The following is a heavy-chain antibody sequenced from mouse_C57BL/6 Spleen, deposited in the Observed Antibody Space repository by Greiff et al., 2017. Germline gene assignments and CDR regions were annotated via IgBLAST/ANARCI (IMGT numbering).Heavy chain of an antibody. V-gene: IGHV2-2*01. J-gene: IGHJ4*01. Sequence: VQLQESGPGLVQPSQSLSITCTVSGFSLTSYGVHWVRQSPGKGLEWLGVIWSGGSTDYNAAVISRLSISKDNSKSQVFFKMNSLQADDTAIYYCARKGDGYYLYAMDYWGQGTSVTVSS. D-gene: IGHD2-3*01. CDR1: GFSLTSYG. CDR3: ARKGDGYYLYAMDY. CDR2: IWSGGST.